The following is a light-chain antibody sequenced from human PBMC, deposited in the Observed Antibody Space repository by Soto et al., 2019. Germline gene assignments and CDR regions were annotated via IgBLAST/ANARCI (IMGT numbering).Light chain of an antibody. CDR2: DAS. CDR3: QQRSNWPPSIT. Sequence: EIVLTQSPGTLSLSPGERANISCRASQSVTTYLAWYQQKPDQAPRLLIYDASDRATGIPARFSGSGSGTDFTLTISSLEPEDFAVYYCQQRSNWPPSITFGQGTRLEIK. V-gene: IGKV3-11*01. CDR1: QSVTTY. J-gene: IGKJ5*01.